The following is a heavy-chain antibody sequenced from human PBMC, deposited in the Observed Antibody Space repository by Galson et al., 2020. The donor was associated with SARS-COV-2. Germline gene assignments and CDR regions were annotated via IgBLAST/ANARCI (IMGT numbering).Heavy chain of an antibody. V-gene: IGHV4-39*07. CDR2: IYSSGTT. Sequence: ASETLSLTCTVSDGSISSSGYFWGWIRQPPEKGLEWIGNIYSSGTTSYNPSLKSRATMSVDTSKNEFSLKLSSVTAADTAVYHCVGLRSEACSGGSCYSDWYFDAWGRGTLVNVSS. CDR1: DGSISSSGYF. D-gene: IGHD2-15*01. CDR3: VGLRSEACSGGSCYSDWYFDA. J-gene: IGHJ2*01.